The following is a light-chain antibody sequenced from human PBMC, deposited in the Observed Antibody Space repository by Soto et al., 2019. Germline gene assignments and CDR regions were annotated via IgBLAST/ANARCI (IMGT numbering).Light chain of an antibody. CDR1: QGISNY. CDR2: AAS. CDR3: QKYNSAP. J-gene: IGKJ4*01. Sequence: DIQMTQSPSSLSASVGDRVTITCRASQGISNYLACYQQKPGKVPKLLIYAASTLQSGVPSRFSGSGSGTDCTLTISSLQPEDVATYYCQKYNSAPFGGGTKVEIK. V-gene: IGKV1-27*01.